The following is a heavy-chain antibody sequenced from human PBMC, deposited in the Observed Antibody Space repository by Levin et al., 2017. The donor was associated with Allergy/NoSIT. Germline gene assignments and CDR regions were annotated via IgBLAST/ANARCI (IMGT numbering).Heavy chain of an antibody. V-gene: IGHV3-7*01. J-gene: IGHJ5*02. CDR1: GFTFSSYW. Sequence: HSGGSLRLSCAASGFTFSSYWMSWVRQAPGKGLEWVANIKQDGSEKYYVDSVKGRFTISRDNAKNSLYLQMNSLRAEDTAVYYWARGAFYSNVAGSWFDPWGQGTLVTVSS. CDR2: IKQDGSEK. CDR3: ARGAFYSNVAGSWFDP. D-gene: IGHD4-11*01.